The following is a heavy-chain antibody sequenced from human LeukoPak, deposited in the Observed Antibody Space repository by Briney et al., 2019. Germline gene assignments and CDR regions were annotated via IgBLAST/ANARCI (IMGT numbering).Heavy chain of an antibody. CDR3: ARGYSGSSGYFQH. V-gene: IGHV1-69*13. J-gene: IGHJ1*01. CDR1: GYTFTSYG. D-gene: IGHD1-26*01. Sequence: ASVKVSCKASGYTFTSYGISWVRQAPGQGLEWMGGIIPIFGTANYAQRFQGRVTITADESTSTAYMELSSLRSEDTAVYYCARGYSGSSGYFQHWGQGTLVTVSS. CDR2: IIPIFGTA.